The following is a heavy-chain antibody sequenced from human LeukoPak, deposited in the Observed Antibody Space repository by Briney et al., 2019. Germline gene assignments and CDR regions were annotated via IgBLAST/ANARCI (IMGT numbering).Heavy chain of an antibody. D-gene: IGHD3-10*01. CDR3: ARDRGAYYGSGSYYI. CDR1: GFTFSSYG. V-gene: IGHV3-30*19. Sequence: GGSLRLSCAASGFTFSSYGMHWVRQAPGKGLEWVAVISYDGSNKYYADSVKGRFTISRDNSKNTLYLQMNSLRAEDTAVYYCARDRGAYYGSGSYYIWGQGTLVTVSS. J-gene: IGHJ4*02. CDR2: ISYDGSNK.